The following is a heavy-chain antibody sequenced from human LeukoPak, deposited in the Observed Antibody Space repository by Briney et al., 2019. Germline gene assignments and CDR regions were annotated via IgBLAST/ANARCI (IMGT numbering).Heavy chain of an antibody. Sequence: SETLSLTCTVPGGSISSYYWSWIRQPPGRGLEWIGYIYYSGSTNYNPSLKSRVTISVDTSKNQFSLKLSSVTAADTAVYYCSRRKGSGPWDWFDPWGQGTLVTVSS. V-gene: IGHV4-59*08. D-gene: IGHD6-19*01. CDR3: SRRKGSGPWDWFDP. J-gene: IGHJ5*02. CDR1: GGSISSYY. CDR2: IYYSGST.